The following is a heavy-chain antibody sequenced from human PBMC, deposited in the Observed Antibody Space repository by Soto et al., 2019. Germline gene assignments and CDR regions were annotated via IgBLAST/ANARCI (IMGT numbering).Heavy chain of an antibody. V-gene: IGHV3-21*01. J-gene: IGHJ4*02. CDR2: ISSSSSYI. Sequence: EVQLVESGGGLVKPGGSLRLSCAASGFTFSSYSMNWVRQAPGKGLEWASSISSSSSYIYYADSVKGRFTISRDNAKNSLYLQMNSLRAEDTAVYYCARDLLDTTGYWGQGTLVTVSS. D-gene: IGHD5-18*01. CDR3: ARDLLDTTGY. CDR1: GFTFSSYS.